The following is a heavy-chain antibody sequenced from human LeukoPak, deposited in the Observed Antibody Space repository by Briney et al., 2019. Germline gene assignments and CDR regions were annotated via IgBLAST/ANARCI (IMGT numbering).Heavy chain of an antibody. D-gene: IGHD3-10*01. CDR1: GGSISSTTYY. J-gene: IGHJ4*02. Sequence: PSETLSLTCTVSGGSISSTTYYWGWIRQPPGKGLEWIGSIYNSGRTYYNPSLKSRVTISVDTSKNQFSLKLTSVTAADTAVYYCARPWASGSLRFVFDYWGQGTLVTASS. CDR2: IYNSGRT. CDR3: ARPWASGSLRFVFDY. V-gene: IGHV4-39*01.